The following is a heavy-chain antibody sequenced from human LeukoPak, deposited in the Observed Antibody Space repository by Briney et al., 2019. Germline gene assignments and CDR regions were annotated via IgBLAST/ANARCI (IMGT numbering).Heavy chain of an antibody. D-gene: IGHD2-15*01. J-gene: IGHJ6*03. V-gene: IGHV4-59*01. CDR3: ARFPGSAEYRHYYYMDV. CDR2: IYYSDST. Sequence: SETLSLTCTVSGGSISNYFWSWIRQPPGKGLECIGYIYYSDSTNYNPSLKSRVTVSVDTSKNQFSLKQSSVTAADTAVYYCARFPGSAEYRHYYYMDVWGKGTTVSVSS. CDR1: GGSISNYF.